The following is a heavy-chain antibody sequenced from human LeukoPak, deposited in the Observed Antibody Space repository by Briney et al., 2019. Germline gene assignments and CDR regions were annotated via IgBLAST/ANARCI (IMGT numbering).Heavy chain of an antibody. J-gene: IGHJ4*02. V-gene: IGHV3-23*01. CDR3: ARGKYYDSSGYYDPPGAY. Sequence: GSLRLSCAASGFTFSSSAMSWVRQAPGKGLEWVSAISNNGGYTYYADSVQGRFIISRDSSKNTLYLQMNSLRAEDTAVYYCARGKYYDSSGYYDPPGAYWGQGTLVTVSS. CDR2: ISNNGGYT. CDR1: GFTFSSSA. D-gene: IGHD3-22*01.